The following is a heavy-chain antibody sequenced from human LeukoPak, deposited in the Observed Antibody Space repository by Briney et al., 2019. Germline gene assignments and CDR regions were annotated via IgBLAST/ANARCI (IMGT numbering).Heavy chain of an antibody. V-gene: IGHV3-7*01. D-gene: IGHD3-3*01. J-gene: IGHJ4*02. CDR2: IKHDGSEK. Sequence: GGSLRLSCAASGFIFTNYFMSWVRQAPGKGLEWVASIKHDGSEKYYVDSVRGRFTISRDNTMNSLYLQMSSLRAEDTAVYYCATDRGWRTSGYYLYYFEYWGQGILVTFSS. CDR3: ATDRGWRTSGYYLYYFEY. CDR1: GFIFTNYF.